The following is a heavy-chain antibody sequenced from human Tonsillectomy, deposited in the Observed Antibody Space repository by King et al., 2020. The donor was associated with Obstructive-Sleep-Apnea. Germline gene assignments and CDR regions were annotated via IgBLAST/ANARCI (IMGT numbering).Heavy chain of an antibody. V-gene: IGHV3-33*01. CDR1: GFTFSNYG. CDR3: VSKGDGVYRDLTDAFDI. D-gene: IGHD4-17*01. CDR2: IWSDGSNE. Sequence: VQLVESGGGVVQPGRSLRLSCAASGFTFSNYGMHWVRQAPGKGLEWVAGIWSDGSNEYYGDSVKGRFTISRDNSKNTLYLQMNSLRAEDTAVYYCVSKGDGVYRDLTDAFDIWGQGTMVTVSS. J-gene: IGHJ3*02.